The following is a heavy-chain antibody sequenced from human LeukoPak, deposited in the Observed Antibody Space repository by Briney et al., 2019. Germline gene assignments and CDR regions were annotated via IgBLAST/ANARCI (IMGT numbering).Heavy chain of an antibody. D-gene: IGHD1-26*01. CDR2: ISYDGSNK. V-gene: IGHV3-30*04. J-gene: IGHJ4*02. Sequence: PGGSLRLSCAASGFTFSSYAMHWVRQAPGKGLEWVAVISYDGSNKYYADSVKGRFTISRDNSKNTLYMQMNSLRAEDTAVYYCARGSKWEPAPVDYWGQGSLVTVSS. CDR3: ARGSKWEPAPVDY. CDR1: GFTFSSYA.